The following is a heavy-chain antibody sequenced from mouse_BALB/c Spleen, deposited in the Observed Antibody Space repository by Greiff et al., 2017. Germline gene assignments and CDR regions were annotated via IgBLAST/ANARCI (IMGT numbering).Heavy chain of an antibody. J-gene: IGHJ4*01. CDR1: GFTFSNYW. CDR2: IRLKSNNYAT. V-gene: IGHV6-6*02. D-gene: IGHD2-4*01. Sequence: DVKLVETGGGLVQPGGSMKLSCVASGFTFSNYWMNWVRQSPEKGLEWVAEIRLKSNNYATHYAESVKGRFTISRDDSKSSVYLQMNNLRAEDTGIYYCTRNDYDVDYAMDYWGQGTSVTVSS. CDR3: TRNDYDVDYAMDY.